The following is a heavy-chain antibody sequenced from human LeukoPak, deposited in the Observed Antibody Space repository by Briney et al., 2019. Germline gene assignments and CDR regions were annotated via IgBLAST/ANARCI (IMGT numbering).Heavy chain of an antibody. V-gene: IGHV1-3*01. Sequence: GASVKVSCKASGYTFTSYVMHWVRQAPGQRLEWMGWINAGNGNTKYSQKFQGRVTITRDTSASTAYMELSSLRAEDTAVYYCARAASKSRYSSSWYHPWGQGTLVTVSS. CDR1: GYTFTSYV. J-gene: IGHJ5*02. CDR3: ARAASKSRYSSSWYHP. D-gene: IGHD6-13*01. CDR2: INAGNGNT.